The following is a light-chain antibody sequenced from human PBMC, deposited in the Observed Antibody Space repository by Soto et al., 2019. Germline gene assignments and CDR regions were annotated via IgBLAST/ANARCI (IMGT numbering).Light chain of an antibody. J-gene: IGKJ1*01. Sequence: DIQMTQPPSSLSASVGDRVTITCRASQTIKTYLNWYQHKPGKAPNLLIHDATTLQTGVPSRFSGSGSGTDFTLTISSLQPEDFATYYGQQSFVTPRTFGQGTKVDMK. CDR1: QTIKTY. CDR2: DAT. V-gene: IGKV1-39*01. CDR3: QQSFVTPRT.